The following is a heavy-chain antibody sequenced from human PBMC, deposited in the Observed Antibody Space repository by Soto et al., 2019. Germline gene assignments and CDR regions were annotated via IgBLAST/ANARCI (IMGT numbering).Heavy chain of an antibody. CDR1: GYTFTSYY. V-gene: IGHV1-46*01. CDR3: ARDLNYYDSSGYYIRGY. CDR2: INPSGGST. J-gene: IGHJ4*02. D-gene: IGHD3-22*01. Sequence: ASVKVSCKASGYTFTSYYMHWVRQAPGQGLEWMGIINPSGGSTSYAQKFQGRVTMTRDTSTSTVYMELSSLRSEDTAVYYCARDLNYYDSSGYYIRGYWGRGTLVTVSS.